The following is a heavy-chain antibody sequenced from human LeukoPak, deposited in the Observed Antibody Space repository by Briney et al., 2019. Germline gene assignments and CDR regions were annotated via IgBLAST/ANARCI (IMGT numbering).Heavy chain of an antibody. CDR1: GFTFSSYA. Sequence: PGGSLRLSCAASGFTFSSYAMNWVRQAPGKGLEWVSGISGSGDNTYYADSVKGRFTISRDNSKNTLYLQMNSLRAEDTAVYYCAKAVGTASMNWFDPWGQGTLVTVSS. J-gene: IGHJ5*02. D-gene: IGHD6-13*01. CDR2: ISGSGDNT. V-gene: IGHV3-23*01. CDR3: AKAVGTASMNWFDP.